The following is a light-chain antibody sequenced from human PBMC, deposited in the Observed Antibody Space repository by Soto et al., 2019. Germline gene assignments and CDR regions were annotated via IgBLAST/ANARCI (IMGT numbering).Light chain of an antibody. V-gene: IGKV3-20*01. Sequence: EIVLTQSPGTLSLSPGERATLSCRASQSVSSRYLAWYQQKPGQAPRLLISGAFTRATGIPDRFSGSGSGTDFTLTISRLEPEDFAIYYCQQYGPSPQQYCTSPRLTFGGGIKVEIK. J-gene: IGKJ4*01. CDR3: QQYGPSPQQYCTSPRLT. CDR2: GAF. CDR1: QSVSSRY.